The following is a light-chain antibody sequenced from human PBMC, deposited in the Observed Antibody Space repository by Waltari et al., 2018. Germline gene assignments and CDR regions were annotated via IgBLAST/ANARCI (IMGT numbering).Light chain of an antibody. CDR1: QSVSNNY. V-gene: IGKV3-20*01. J-gene: IGKJ3*01. CDR2: GAS. CDR3: QQYGRPPLT. Sequence: EVVLTQPPAILSSSPGKKSTHPCRASQSVSNNYVAWYQQKPGQAPRLLIYGASRGVTVSPNRFGGSGSGTDFTLTVSRLEPEDFAEYRCQQYGRPPLTFGPGTTVDIK.